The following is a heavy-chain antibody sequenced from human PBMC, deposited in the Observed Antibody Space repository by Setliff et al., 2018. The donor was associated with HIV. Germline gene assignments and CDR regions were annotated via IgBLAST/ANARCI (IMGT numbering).Heavy chain of an antibody. CDR2: IYYSGSV. V-gene: IGHV4-39*07. CDR1: GGSIIYTSYY. CDR3: ARATVAIFGVVTAILHYFDY. D-gene: IGHD3-3*01. J-gene: IGHJ4*02. Sequence: SETLSLTCTVSGGSIIYTSYYWGWIRQPPGKGLEWIGSIYYSGSVYYNPSLKSRVTISVDTTKTQFSLKVKSVTAADTAVYCCARATVAIFGVVTAILHYFDYWGQGTLVPSPQ.